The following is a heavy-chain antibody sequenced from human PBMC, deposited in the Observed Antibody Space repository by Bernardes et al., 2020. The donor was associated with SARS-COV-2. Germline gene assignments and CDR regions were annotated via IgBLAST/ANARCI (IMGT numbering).Heavy chain of an antibody. Sequence: ASVKVSCKASGYTFTGYYMHWVRQAPGQGLEWMGWINPNSGGTNYAQKFQGRVTMTRDTSISTAYMELSRLRSDDTAVYYCARGGRGPNSSSWYVRPYYYYGMDVWGQGTTVTVSS. J-gene: IGHJ6*02. CDR1: GYTFTGYY. V-gene: IGHV1-2*02. D-gene: IGHD6-13*01. CDR3: ARGGRGPNSSSWYVRPYYYYGMDV. CDR2: INPNSGGT.